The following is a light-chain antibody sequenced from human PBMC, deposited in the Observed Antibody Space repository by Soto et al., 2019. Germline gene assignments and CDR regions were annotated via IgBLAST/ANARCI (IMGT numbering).Light chain of an antibody. CDR3: AVWDDSLNGPV. CDR2: YDD. V-gene: IGLV1-36*01. J-gene: IGLJ2*01. CDR1: RSNIGDNA. Sequence: QSVLTQPPSVSAAPGQRVTISCSGSRSNIGDNAVNWYQQLPGKAPKLLIYYDDLLPSGVSDRFSGSKSGTSASLAISGLQSEDEADYYCAVWDDSLNGPVFGGGTTLTVL.